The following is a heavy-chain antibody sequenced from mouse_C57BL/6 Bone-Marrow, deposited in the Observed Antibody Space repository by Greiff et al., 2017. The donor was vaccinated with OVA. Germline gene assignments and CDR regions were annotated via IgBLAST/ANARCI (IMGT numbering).Heavy chain of an antibody. D-gene: IGHD4-1*02. Sequence: QVQLKQSGAELVKPGASVKLSCKASGYTFTSYWMHWVKQRPGRGLEWIGRIDPNSGGTKYNEKFKSKATLTVDKPSSTAYMQLSSLTSEDSAVYYCARKGLLLQLGPYAMDYWGQGTSVTVSS. CDR3: ARKGLLLQLGPYAMDY. CDR2: IDPNSGGT. V-gene: IGHV1-72*01. J-gene: IGHJ4*01. CDR1: GYTFTSYW.